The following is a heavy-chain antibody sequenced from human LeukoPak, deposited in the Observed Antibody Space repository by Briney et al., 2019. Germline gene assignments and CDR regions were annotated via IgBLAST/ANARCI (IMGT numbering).Heavy chain of an antibody. V-gene: IGHV1-8*03. Sequence: GASVKVSCKASGYTFTSYDINWVRQATGQGLEWMGWMNPNSGNTGYAQKFQGRVTITRNTSISTAYMELSSLRSEDTVVYYCARNPSTETTAFDIWGQGTMVTVSS. CDR2: MNPNSGNT. CDR3: ARNPSTETTAFDI. CDR1: GYTFTSYD. J-gene: IGHJ3*02. D-gene: IGHD1-7*01.